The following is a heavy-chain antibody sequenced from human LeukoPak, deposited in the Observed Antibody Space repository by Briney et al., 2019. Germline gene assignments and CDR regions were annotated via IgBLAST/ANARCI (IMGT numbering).Heavy chain of an antibody. CDR1: GFSFVTHS. V-gene: IGHV3-7*01. D-gene: IGHD1-14*01. CDR2: IKQDGSEQ. Sequence: GGSLRLSCAASGFSFVTHSMNWVRQAPGEGLEWVANIKQDGSEQYYVDSVTGRFTISRDKAKNSLYLQMNSLRAEDTAVYYCASLPGWGQGTLVTVSS. J-gene: IGHJ4*02. CDR3: ASLPG.